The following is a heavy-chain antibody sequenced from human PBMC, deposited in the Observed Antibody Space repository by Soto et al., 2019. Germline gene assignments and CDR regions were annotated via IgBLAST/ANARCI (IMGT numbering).Heavy chain of an antibody. V-gene: IGHV4-59*01. D-gene: IGHD6-13*01. Sequence: SETLSLTCTVSGGSISSYYWSWIRQPPGKGLEWIGYIYYSGSTNYNPSLKSRVTISVDTSKNQFSLKLSSVTAADTAVYYCASAPGYSSSWSGTDYYYYYYMDVWGKGTMVTVSS. CDR2: IYYSGST. CDR3: ASAPGYSSSWSGTDYYYYYYMDV. J-gene: IGHJ6*03. CDR1: GGSISSYY.